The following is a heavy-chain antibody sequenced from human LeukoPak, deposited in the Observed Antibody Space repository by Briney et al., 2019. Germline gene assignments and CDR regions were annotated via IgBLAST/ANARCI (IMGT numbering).Heavy chain of an antibody. J-gene: IGHJ3*02. Sequence: SETLSLTCNVSGGSINSGGYYWNWIRQPPGKGLEWIGYIYYSGNTYYNPSLKSRVTISVDTSKNQFSLKLSSVTAADTAVYYCARLRIAAADDAFDIWGQGTVVTVSS. CDR2: IYYSGNT. CDR3: ARLRIAAADDAFDI. V-gene: IGHV4-30-4*08. D-gene: IGHD6-13*01. CDR1: GGSINSGGYY.